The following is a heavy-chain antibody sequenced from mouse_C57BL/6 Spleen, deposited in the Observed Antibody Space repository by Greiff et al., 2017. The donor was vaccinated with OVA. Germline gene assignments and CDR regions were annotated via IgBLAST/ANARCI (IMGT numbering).Heavy chain of an antibody. J-gene: IGHJ2*01. CDR1: GFTFSDYG. CDR3: ARLYYYGSSYGNYFDY. D-gene: IGHD1-1*01. Sequence: EVKLMESGGGLVKPGGSLKLSCAASGFTFSDYGMHWVRQAPEKGLEWVAYISSGSSTIYYADTVKGRFTISRDNAKNTLFLQMTSLRSEDTAMYYCARLYYYGSSYGNYFDYWGQGTTLTVSS. V-gene: IGHV5-17*01. CDR2: ISSGSSTI.